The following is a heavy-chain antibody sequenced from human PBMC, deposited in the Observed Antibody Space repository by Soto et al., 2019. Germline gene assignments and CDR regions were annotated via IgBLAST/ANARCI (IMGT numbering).Heavy chain of an antibody. CDR3: ASSVLVTSTMNYFDL. CDR2: IYPHDSDT. CDR1: GSSFSNFW. J-gene: IGHJ4*02. D-gene: IGHD2-8*02. Sequence: GESLKISCQAYGSSFSNFWIAWVRQIPGEGLEWLGLIYPHDSDTRYSPSFLGQGTSSADKSIKTTYLQWSSLKASDTAIYFCASSVLVTSTMNYFDLWGQGTLVTVSS. V-gene: IGHV5-51*01.